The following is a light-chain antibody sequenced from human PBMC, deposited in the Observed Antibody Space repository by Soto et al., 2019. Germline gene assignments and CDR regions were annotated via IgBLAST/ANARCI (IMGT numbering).Light chain of an antibody. CDR3: QQYGSSPLFT. CDR1: QSVSSSY. J-gene: IGKJ3*01. V-gene: IGKV3-20*01. Sequence: EIGLTQSPGTLSLSPGEIATLSCRASQSVSSSYLAWYQQKPGQAPMLLIYGASSRATGIPDRFSGSGSGTDFTLTISRLEPEDFAVYYGQQYGSSPLFTFGPGTKVDIK. CDR2: GAS.